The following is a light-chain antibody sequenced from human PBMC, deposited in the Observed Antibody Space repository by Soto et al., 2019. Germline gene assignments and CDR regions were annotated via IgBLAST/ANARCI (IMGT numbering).Light chain of an antibody. CDR3: QQYNSYLYT. Sequence: GDRVTITCRASESISTWLAWYQQKPGKAPKLLIYGASSLESGVPPRFSGDGSGTEFTLTISSLQRDDFATYYCQQYNSYLYTFGQGTKVDIK. V-gene: IGKV1-5*03. CDR1: ESISTW. J-gene: IGKJ2*01. CDR2: GAS.